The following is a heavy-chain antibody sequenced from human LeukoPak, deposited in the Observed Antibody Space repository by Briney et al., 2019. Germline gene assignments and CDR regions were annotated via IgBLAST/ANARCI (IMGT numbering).Heavy chain of an antibody. D-gene: IGHD5-24*01. CDR1: GGSISSYY. CDR2: IYYSGST. CDR3: ARRERWLRRDAFDI. Sequence: SETLSLTCTVSGGSISSYYWSWIRQPPGKGLEWIGYIYYSGSTNYNPSLKSRVTISVDTSKNQFSLKLSSVTAADTAVYYCARRERWLRRDAFDIWGQGTTVTVSS. J-gene: IGHJ3*02. V-gene: IGHV4-59*08.